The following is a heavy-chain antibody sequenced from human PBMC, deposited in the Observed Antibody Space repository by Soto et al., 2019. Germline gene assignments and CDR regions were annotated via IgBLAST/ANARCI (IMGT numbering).Heavy chain of an antibody. Sequence: GGSLRLSCAASGVTFSSYAMSWVRQAPGKGLGWVSAISGSGGSTYYADSVKGRFTISRDNSKNTLYLQMNSLRAEDTAVYYCAKAAAANYYYMDVWGKGTTVTVSS. V-gene: IGHV3-23*01. J-gene: IGHJ6*03. CDR2: ISGSGGST. D-gene: IGHD2-15*01. CDR3: AKAAAANYYYMDV. CDR1: GVTFSSYA.